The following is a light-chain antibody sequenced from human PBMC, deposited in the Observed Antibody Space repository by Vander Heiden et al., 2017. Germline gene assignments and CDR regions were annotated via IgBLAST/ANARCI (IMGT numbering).Light chain of an antibody. CDR3: QQDYSTPPT. CDR1: QRVLYSSNNKNY. Sequence: TVPSQSPDSLAVSLGWRATLHCKSSQRVLYSSNNKNYLAWYQQKPGQPPKLLIYWASTRESGVPDRGSGSGSGTDFTLTISSLQAEDVAVYYCQQDYSTPPTFGQGTKVEIK. V-gene: IGKV4-1*01. CDR2: WAS. J-gene: IGKJ1*01.